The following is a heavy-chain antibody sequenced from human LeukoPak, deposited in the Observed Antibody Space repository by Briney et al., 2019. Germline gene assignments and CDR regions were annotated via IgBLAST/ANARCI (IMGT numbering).Heavy chain of an antibody. CDR3: AKVAEYGIPRIWSYFDY. D-gene: IGHD2-21*01. J-gene: IGHJ4*02. V-gene: IGHV3-30*02. CDR2: IRYDGSNE. Sequence: GGSLRLSCAASGFTFTSYGMHWVRQAPGKGLEWGAFIRYDGSNESYADSVKSRFIISRDNSKNTLYLQMNSLRTQDTAVYYFAKVAEYGIPRIWSYFDYWGQGTLVTVSS. CDR1: GFTFTSYG.